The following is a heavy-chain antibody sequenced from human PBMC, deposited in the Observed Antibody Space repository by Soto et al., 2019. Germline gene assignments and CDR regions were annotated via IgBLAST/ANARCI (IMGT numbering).Heavy chain of an antibody. CDR1: GGTFSSYA. J-gene: IGHJ6*02. V-gene: IGHV1-69*13. Sequence: SVKVSCKASGGTFSSYAISWVRQAPGQGLEWMGGIIPIFGTANYAQKFQGRVMITADESTSTAYMELSSLRSEDTAVYYCARGAETIFGVAYYYYGMDVWGQGTTVTVSS. CDR2: IIPIFGTA. CDR3: ARGAETIFGVAYYYYGMDV. D-gene: IGHD3-3*01.